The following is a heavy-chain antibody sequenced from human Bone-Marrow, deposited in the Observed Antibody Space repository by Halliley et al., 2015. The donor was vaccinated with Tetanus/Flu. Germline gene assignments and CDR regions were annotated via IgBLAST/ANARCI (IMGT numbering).Heavy chain of an antibody. CDR3: ARMRRSEFGTGGAFFDP. Sequence: TLSLTCTVSGGSLRSGYFLWSWVRQDPGKGLEWIGYRYYSGSSRYNPSLGSRVSMSLDTSRNQFSLKLTSVTTADTAIYYCARMRRSEFGTGGAFFDPWGQGALVTVSS. J-gene: IGHJ5*02. CDR2: RYYSGSS. D-gene: IGHD2-8*02. V-gene: IGHV4-31*03. CDR1: GGSLRSGYFL.